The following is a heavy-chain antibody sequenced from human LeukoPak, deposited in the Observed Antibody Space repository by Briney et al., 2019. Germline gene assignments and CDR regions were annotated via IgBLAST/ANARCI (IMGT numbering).Heavy chain of an antibody. Sequence: GGSLRLSCAASGFTFSTYWMGWVRQAPGKGLEWVAKIKPDGSEKDHVDSVKGRFTISRDNAKNSLYLQMISLRAEDTAVYYCASGTYYYESSGYYAFWGQGTLVTVSS. V-gene: IGHV3-7*01. CDR1: GFTFSTYW. D-gene: IGHD3-22*01. J-gene: IGHJ4*02. CDR3: ASGTYYYESSGYYAF. CDR2: IKPDGSEK.